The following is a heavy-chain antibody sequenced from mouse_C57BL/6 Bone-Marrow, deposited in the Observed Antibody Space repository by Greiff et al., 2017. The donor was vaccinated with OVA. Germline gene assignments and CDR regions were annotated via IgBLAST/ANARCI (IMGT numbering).Heavy chain of an antibody. CDR3: ANYYGSTYYFDY. V-gene: IGHV1-64*01. CDR2: IHPNSGST. Sequence: QVQLQQPGAELVKPGASVKLSCKASGYTFTSYWMHWVKQRPGQGLEWIGMIHPNSGSTNYNEKFKSKATLTVDKSSSTAYMQLSSLTSEDSAVYYCANYYGSTYYFDYWGQGTTLTVSS. D-gene: IGHD1-1*01. CDR1: GYTFTSYW. J-gene: IGHJ2*01.